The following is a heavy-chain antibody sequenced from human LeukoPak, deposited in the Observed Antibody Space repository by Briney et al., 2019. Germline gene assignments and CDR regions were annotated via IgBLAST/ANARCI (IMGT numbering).Heavy chain of an antibody. CDR3: ARDMYAFHAFDI. CDR1: GGTFSSYA. D-gene: IGHD2-8*01. CDR2: IIPIFGTA. Sequence: GASVKVSCKASGGTFSSYAISWVRQAPGQGLEWMGGIIPIFGTANYAQKFQGRVTITADESTSTAYMELSSLRSEDTAVYYCARDMYAFHAFDIWGQGTMVTVSS. V-gene: IGHV1-69*13. J-gene: IGHJ3*02.